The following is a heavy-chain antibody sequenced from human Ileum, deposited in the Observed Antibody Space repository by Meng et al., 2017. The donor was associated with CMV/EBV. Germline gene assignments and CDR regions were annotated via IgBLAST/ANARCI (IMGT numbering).Heavy chain of an antibody. CDR1: GYSFSAFY. Sequence: QVQGMQAGVEVKKPGALVKISCETSGYSFSAFYVHWVRQAPGQGLEWMGIINRGGGDTNSAQKFQGRITMTRDTSTSKVYMEMRGLTFEDTVVYYCGWSASASRYGSSFDFWGQGTLVTVSS. V-gene: IGHV1-46*01. CDR3: GWSASASRYGSSFDF. CDR2: INRGGGDT. J-gene: IGHJ4*02. D-gene: IGHD6-13*01.